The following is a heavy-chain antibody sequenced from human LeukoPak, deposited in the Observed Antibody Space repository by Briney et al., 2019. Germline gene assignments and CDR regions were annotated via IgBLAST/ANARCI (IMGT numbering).Heavy chain of an antibody. J-gene: IGHJ3*02. D-gene: IGHD3-22*01. CDR3: AKDIEPSGSGYHRDAFDI. CDR1: GFIFSSYW. CDR2: INKDGIST. Sequence: GGSLRLSCAVSGFIFSSYWMHWVRQPPGKGLVYIACINKDGISTSYADSVKGRFTISRDNSKNTLYLQMNSLRAEDTAVYYCAKDIEPSGSGYHRDAFDIWGQGTMVTVSS. V-gene: IGHV3-74*01.